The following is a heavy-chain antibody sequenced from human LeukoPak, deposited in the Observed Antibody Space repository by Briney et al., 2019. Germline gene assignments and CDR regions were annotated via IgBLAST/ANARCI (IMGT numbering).Heavy chain of an antibody. V-gene: IGHV4-4*07. D-gene: IGHD4-23*01. CDR3: ARTGGCNSNLDD. J-gene: IGHJ4*02. CDR2: IYTSGST. Sequence: SETLSLTCTDSGGSISSYYWRWIRQPAGKELEWIGRIYTSGSTNYNPSLKSRVTMSVDTSKNQFSLKLSSVTAADTAVYYCARTGGCNSNLDDWGQGSLVTVSS. CDR1: GGSISSYY.